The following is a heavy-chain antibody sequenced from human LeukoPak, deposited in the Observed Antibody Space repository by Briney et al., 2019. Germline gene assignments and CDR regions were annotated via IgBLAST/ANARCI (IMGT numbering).Heavy chain of an antibody. CDR2: IIPFFGTA. Sequence: ASVKVSCKASGGTFSRYTINWVRQAPGQGLEWMGWIIPFFGTANYAQKFQGRVTITADESTSTAYMELSSLRSEDTAVYYCATRPSGSYYLSFDYWGQGTLVTVSS. CDR3: ATRPSGSYYLSFDY. CDR1: GGTFSRYT. V-gene: IGHV1-69*13. J-gene: IGHJ4*02. D-gene: IGHD1-26*01.